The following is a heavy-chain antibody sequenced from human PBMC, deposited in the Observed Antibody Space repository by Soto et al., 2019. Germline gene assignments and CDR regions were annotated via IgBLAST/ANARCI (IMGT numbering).Heavy chain of an antibody. D-gene: IGHD3-16*01. Sequence: GGSLRLSCAASGFTFDDYAMHWVRQAPGKGLEWVSGISWNSGSIGYADSVKGRFTISRDNAKNSLYLQMNSLRAEDTALYYCAKEVLWLHLGEFRSFDYWGQGTLVTVSS. CDR3: AKEVLWLHLGEFRSFDY. CDR1: GFTFDDYA. CDR2: ISWNSGSI. J-gene: IGHJ4*02. V-gene: IGHV3-9*01.